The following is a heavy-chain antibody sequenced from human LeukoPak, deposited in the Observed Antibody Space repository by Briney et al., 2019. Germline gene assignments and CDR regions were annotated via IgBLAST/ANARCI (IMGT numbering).Heavy chain of an antibody. CDR2: IVVGSGNT. CDR1: GFTFTSSA. Sequence: ASVNVSCKASGFTFTSSAVQWVRQARGQRLEWIGWIVVGSGNTNYAQKFQERVTITRDMSTSTAYMELSSLRSEDTAVYYCAADRRSSSLLKLWGQGTLVTVSS. D-gene: IGHD6-6*01. CDR3: AADRRSSSLLKL. J-gene: IGHJ4*02. V-gene: IGHV1-58*01.